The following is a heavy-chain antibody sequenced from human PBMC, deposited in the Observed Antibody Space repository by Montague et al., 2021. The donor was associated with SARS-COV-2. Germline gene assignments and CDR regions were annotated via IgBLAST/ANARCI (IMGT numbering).Heavy chain of an antibody. D-gene: IGHD2-21*02. CDR1: GFTFSSYA. Sequence: SLRLSCAASGFTFSSYAMHWVRQAPGKGLEWVAVISYDGSNKYYADSVKGRFTISRDNSKNTLYLQVNSLRAEDTAVYYCVRELTYYGMDVWGQGTTVTVSS. J-gene: IGHJ6*02. V-gene: IGHV3-30-3*01. CDR3: VRELTYYGMDV. CDR2: ISYDGSNK.